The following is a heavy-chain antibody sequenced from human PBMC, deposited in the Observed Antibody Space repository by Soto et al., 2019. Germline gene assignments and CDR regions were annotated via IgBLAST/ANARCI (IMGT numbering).Heavy chain of an antibody. D-gene: IGHD4-17*01. CDR1: GGSISSYY. CDR3: ARLNYGDYLAFDI. Sequence: SETLSLTCTVSGGSISSYYWSWIRQPPGKGLEWIGYIYYSGSTNYNPSLKSRVTISVDTSKNQFSLKLSSVTAADTAVYYCARLNYGDYLAFDIWGQGTMVTVSS. J-gene: IGHJ3*02. CDR2: IYYSGST. V-gene: IGHV4-59*08.